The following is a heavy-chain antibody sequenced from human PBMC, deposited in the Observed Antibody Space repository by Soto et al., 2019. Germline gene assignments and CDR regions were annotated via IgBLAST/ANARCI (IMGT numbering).Heavy chain of an antibody. CDR1: GGSISSSSYY. Sequence: SETLSLTCTVSGGSISSSSYYWGWIRQPPGKGLEWIGSIYYSGSTYYNPSLKSRVTISVDTSKNQFSLKLSSVTAADTAVYYCAGHIVVVVAATGWFDPWGQGTLVTVSS. J-gene: IGHJ5*02. V-gene: IGHV4-39*01. CDR2: IYYSGST. CDR3: AGHIVVVVAATGWFDP. D-gene: IGHD2-15*01.